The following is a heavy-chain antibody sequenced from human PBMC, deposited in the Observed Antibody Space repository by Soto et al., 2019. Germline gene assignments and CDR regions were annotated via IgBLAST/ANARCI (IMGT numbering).Heavy chain of an antibody. J-gene: IGHJ3*02. CDR2: ISGSVGST. D-gene: IGHD2-2*01. CDR3: AKDLRDCSSTSCYDAFDI. Sequence: GGSLRLSCAASGFTFSSYAMSWVRQAPGKGLEWVSAISGSVGSTYYADSVKGRFTIARDNSKNTLYLQMNSLRAEDTSVYYCAKDLRDCSSTSCYDAFDIWGQGTMVTVSS. V-gene: IGHV3-23*01. CDR1: GFTFSSYA.